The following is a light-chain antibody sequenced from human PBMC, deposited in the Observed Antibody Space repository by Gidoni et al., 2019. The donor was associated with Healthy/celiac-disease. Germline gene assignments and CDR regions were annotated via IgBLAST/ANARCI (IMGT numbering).Light chain of an antibody. Sequence: IQITQSPSSLSASVGDRVTITCRASQSISSYLNWYQQKPGKAPKLLIYAASSLQSGVPSRFSGSGSGTDFTLTSSSLQPEDFATYYCQQSYSTPWTFGQGTKVEIK. J-gene: IGKJ1*01. V-gene: IGKV1-39*01. CDR1: QSISSY. CDR3: QQSYSTPWT. CDR2: AAS.